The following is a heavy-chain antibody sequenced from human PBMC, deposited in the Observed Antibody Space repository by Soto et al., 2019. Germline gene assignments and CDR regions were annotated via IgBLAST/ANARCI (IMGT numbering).Heavy chain of an antibody. CDR3: ARGELDRTIDC. Sequence: EVQLVESGGGSVQPGGSLRLSCAASGFTLSSRSMNWVRQAPGKGLEWVAYISGSSTTIYYADSVKGRFTISRDNAKKAVYLQMNSLRDEDTAVYYCARGELDRTIDCWGQGTLVTVSS. CDR2: ISGSSTTI. CDR1: GFTLSSRS. D-gene: IGHD1-1*01. V-gene: IGHV3-48*02. J-gene: IGHJ4*02.